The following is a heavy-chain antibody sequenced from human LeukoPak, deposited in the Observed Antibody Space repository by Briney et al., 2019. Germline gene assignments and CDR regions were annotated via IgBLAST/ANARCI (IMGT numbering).Heavy chain of an antibody. CDR2: IYYSGST. D-gene: IGHD2-15*01. CDR3: ARQGCSGGSCYPGYYYYYYMGV. J-gene: IGHJ6*03. V-gene: IGHV4-39*01. CDR1: GGSISSSSYY. Sequence: PSETLSLTCTVSGGSISSSSYYWGWIRQPPGKGLEWIGSIYYSGSTYYNPSLKSRVTISVDTSKNQFSLKLSSVTAADTAVYYCARQGCSGGSCYPGYYYYYYMGVWGKGTTVTISS.